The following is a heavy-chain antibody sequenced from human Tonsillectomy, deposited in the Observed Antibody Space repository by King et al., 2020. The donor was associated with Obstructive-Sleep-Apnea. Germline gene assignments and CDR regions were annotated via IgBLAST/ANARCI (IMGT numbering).Heavy chain of an antibody. CDR1: GFLFNNYG. J-gene: IGHJ6*02. CDR2: IWYDGSHK. V-gene: IGHV3-33*01. D-gene: IGHD2-21*02. CDR3: ATDPRMTEVRTYYSGMAV. Sequence: VQLVESGGGVVQPGRSLRLSCEASGFLFNNYGMHWVRQAPGKGLEWVAIIWYDGSHKYYADSVRGRFTISRDNSNNTLHLQMNSLRAEDTAVYYCATDPRMTEVRTYYSGMAVWGQGPPVPVPS.